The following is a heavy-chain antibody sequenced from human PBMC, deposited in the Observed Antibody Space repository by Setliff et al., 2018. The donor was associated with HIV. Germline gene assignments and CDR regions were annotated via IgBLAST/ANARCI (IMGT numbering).Heavy chain of an antibody. CDR3: AKVGREYNGYDLTFDS. V-gene: IGHV3-30*02. CDR2: TWYDGRTT. D-gene: IGHD5-12*01. J-gene: IGHJ4*02. CDR1: GFTFSSYV. Sequence: PGGSLRLSCAASGFTFSSYVMHWVRQAPGKGLEWVALTWYDGRTTYYADSVKGRFTISRDNSKNTLNLQMNTLRAEDTAMYYCAKVGREYNGYDLTFDSWGQGTLVTVPQ.